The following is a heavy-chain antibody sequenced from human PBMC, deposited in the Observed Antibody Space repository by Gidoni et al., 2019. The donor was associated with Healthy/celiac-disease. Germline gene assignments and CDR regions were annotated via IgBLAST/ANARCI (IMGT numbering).Heavy chain of an antibody. J-gene: IGHJ5*02. CDR1: GLTFSSYG. CDR2: ISYDGSNK. V-gene: IGHV3-30*01. CDR3: ARGGEGGYCSGGSCYSISAWFDP. Sequence: QVQLVESGGGVVQPGRSLRISCAASGLTFSSYGMHWVRQAPGKGLDWVPVISYDGSNKYYADSVKGRFTIPRDNSKNTLYLQMNSLRAEDTAVYYCARGGEGGYCSGGSCYSISAWFDPWGQGTLVTVSS. D-gene: IGHD2-15*01.